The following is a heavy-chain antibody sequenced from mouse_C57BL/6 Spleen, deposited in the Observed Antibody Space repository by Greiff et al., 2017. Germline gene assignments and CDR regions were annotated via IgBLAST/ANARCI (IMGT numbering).Heavy chain of an antibody. J-gene: IGHJ2*01. D-gene: IGHD1-1*01. V-gene: IGHV1-76*01. CDR1: GYTFTDYY. CDR2: IYPGSGNT. Sequence: QVQLQQSGAELVRPGASVKLSCKASGYTFTDYYINWVKQRPGQGLEWIARIYPGSGNTYYNEKFKSKATLTVDKPSSTAYMQLSSLTSEDSAVYYCARGYYYGNFDYWGQGTTLTVSS. CDR3: ARGYYYGNFDY.